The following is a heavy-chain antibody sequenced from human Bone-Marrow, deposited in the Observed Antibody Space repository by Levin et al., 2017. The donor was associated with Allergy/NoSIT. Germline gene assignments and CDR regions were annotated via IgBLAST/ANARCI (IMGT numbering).Heavy chain of an antibody. V-gene: IGHV5-51*01. CDR1: GYTFMSYW. Sequence: PGASVKVSCKGSGYTFMSYWIGWVRQKPGKGLEWIGIIFPGDSDTRYSPSFQGQVTISADKSTKSAYLQWRSLKASDTATYYCARGRGSSWYSYFDLWGQGSLVTVS. CDR2: IFPGDSDT. D-gene: IGHD6-13*01. J-gene: IGHJ4*02. CDR3: ARGRGSSWYSYFDL.